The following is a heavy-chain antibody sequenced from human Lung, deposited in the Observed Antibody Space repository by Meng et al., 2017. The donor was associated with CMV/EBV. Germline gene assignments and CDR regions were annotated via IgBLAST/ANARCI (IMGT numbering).Heavy chain of an antibody. J-gene: IGHJ4*02. CDR2: ISYNGSNK. CDR1: GVTLSSET. Sequence: QLQLVAAGVGGCQPGGSLSPSCAASGVTLSSETMHRIPKVPGKGLEWVAVISYNGSNKYYADSVKGPFTISRNNSKNTLYLQMNSLRAEDTAVYYCASSSWDSYYFDYWGQGTLVTVSS. D-gene: IGHD6-13*01. CDR3: ASSSWDSYYFDY. V-gene: IGHV3-30-3*01.